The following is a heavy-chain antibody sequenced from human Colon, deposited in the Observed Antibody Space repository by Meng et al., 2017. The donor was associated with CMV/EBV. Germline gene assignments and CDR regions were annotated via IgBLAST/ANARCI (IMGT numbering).Heavy chain of an antibody. J-gene: IGHJ6*02. Sequence: GSLRLSCTVSGGSISSSSYYWGWIRQPPGKGLEWIGSIYYSGSTYYNPSLKSRVTISVDTSKNQFSLKLSSVTAADTAVYYCAREQLRFLEWLSSYYYYGMDVWGQGTTVTVSS. V-gene: IGHV4-39*07. CDR2: IYYSGST. CDR1: GGSISSSSYY. CDR3: AREQLRFLEWLSSYYYYGMDV. D-gene: IGHD3-3*01.